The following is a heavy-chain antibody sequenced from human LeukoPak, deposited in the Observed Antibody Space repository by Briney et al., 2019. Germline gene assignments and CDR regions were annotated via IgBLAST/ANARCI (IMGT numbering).Heavy chain of an antibody. Sequence: GALRLSCAASGFTFSSYVMYWVRQAPGKGLEWVAVISYDGSNKYYADSVKGRFTISRDNAKNSLYLQMNSLRAEDTALYHCARGFYSGYDLFDYWGQGTLVTVSS. CDR3: ARGFYSGYDLFDY. CDR1: GFTFSSYV. J-gene: IGHJ4*02. D-gene: IGHD5-12*01. V-gene: IGHV3-33*05. CDR2: ISYDGSNK.